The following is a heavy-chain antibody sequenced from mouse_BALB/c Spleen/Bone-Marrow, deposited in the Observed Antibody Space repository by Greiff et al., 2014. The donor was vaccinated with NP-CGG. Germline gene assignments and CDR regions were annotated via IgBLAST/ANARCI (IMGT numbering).Heavy chain of an antibody. CDR3: ARGIRNYFDY. Sequence: QVQLQQSXAELMKPGASVKISCKATGYTFSNYWIEWVKQGPGHGLEWIGEILPGSGSSQYNEKFKGKATFTADTSSNTAYMQLSSLTSEDSAVYYCARGIRNYFDYWGQGTTLTVSS. D-gene: IGHD3-2*02. V-gene: IGHV1-9*01. J-gene: IGHJ2*01. CDR2: ILPGSGSS. CDR1: GYTFSNYW.